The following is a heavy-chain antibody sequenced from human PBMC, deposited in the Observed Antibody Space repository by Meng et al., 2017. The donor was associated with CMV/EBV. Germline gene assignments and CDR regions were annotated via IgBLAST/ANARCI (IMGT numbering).Heavy chain of an antibody. CDR2: IPYDGSNK. CDR1: GFTFSSYA. V-gene: IGHV3-30-3*01. D-gene: IGHD2-2*01. Sequence: GESLKICCAASGFTFSSYAMYWVRLAPGKVLEWVAVIPYDGSNKYYADSVKGRFTISRDNSKNTLYLQMNSLSTEDTAVYYCVREGRGYCSSTRCNDLAWWGQGTMVTVSS. J-gene: IGHJ4*01. CDR3: VREGRGYCSSTRCNDLAW.